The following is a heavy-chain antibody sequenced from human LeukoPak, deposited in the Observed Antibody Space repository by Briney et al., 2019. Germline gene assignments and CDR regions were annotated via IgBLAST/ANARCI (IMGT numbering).Heavy chain of an antibody. J-gene: IGHJ3*02. Sequence: KPGGSLRLSCAASGSTFSSYSMNWVRQAPGKGLEWVSSISSSSSYIYYADSVKGRFTISRDNAKNSLYLQMNSLRAEDTAVYYCARNYDSSGYYYDADAFDIWGQGTMVTVSS. CDR2: ISSSSSYI. CDR1: GSTFSSYS. CDR3: ARNYDSSGYYYDADAFDI. V-gene: IGHV3-21*01. D-gene: IGHD3-22*01.